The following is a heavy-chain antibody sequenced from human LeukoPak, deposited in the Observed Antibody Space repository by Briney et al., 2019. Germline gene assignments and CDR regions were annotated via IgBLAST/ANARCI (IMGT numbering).Heavy chain of an antibody. J-gene: IGHJ4*02. CDR1: GGSISSGGYS. D-gene: IGHD3-22*01. CDR3: RGYYYDNSGYFDY. Sequence: PSQTLSLTCAVSGGSISSGGYSWSWIRQPPGKGLEWIGYIYHSGSTYYNPSLKSRVTISVDRSKNQFSLKLSSVTAADTAVYYCRGYYYDNSGYFDYWGQGTLVTVSS. CDR2: IYHSGST. V-gene: IGHV4-30-2*01.